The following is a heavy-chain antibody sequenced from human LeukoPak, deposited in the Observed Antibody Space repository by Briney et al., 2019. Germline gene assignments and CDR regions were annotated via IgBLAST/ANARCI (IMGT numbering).Heavy chain of an antibody. V-gene: IGHV4-59*10. CDR1: GGSFSGYY. CDR2: IYTSGST. J-gene: IGHJ6*03. CDR3: ARSLLGGYCSSTSCYTSYYYYYMDV. D-gene: IGHD2-2*02. Sequence: SETLSLTCAVYGGSFSGYYWSWIRQPAGKGLEWIGRIYTSGSTNYNPSLKSRVTISVDTSKNQFSLKLSSVTAADTAVYYCARSLLGGYCSSTSCYTSYYYYYMDVWGKGTTVTVSS.